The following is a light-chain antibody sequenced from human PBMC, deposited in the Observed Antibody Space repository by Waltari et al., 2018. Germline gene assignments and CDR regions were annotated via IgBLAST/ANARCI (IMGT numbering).Light chain of an antibody. V-gene: IGKV1-33*01. J-gene: IGKJ4*01. Sequence: DIQMTQSPSSLSASVGDRVTITCQASQDISNYLNWYQQKPWKAPKRLIYDASNLETGIPSRFSGSGSGTDFTFTISSLQPEDIATYYCQQYDNGPLTFGGGTKVEIK. CDR2: DAS. CDR1: QDISNY. CDR3: QQYDNGPLT.